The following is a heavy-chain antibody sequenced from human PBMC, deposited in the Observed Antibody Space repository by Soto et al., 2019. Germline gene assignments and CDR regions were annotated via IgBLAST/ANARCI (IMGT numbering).Heavy chain of an antibody. CDR1: GFTFSSYA. Sequence: GGSLRLSCAASGFTFSSYAMSWVRQAPGKGLEWVSAISGSGGSTYYADSVKGRFTISRDNSKNTLYLQMNSLRAEDTAVYYCAKDIILEGRNSDFWSGYYTLPLDYWGQGTLVTVSS. D-gene: IGHD3-3*01. J-gene: IGHJ4*02. V-gene: IGHV3-23*01. CDR3: AKDIILEGRNSDFWSGYYTLPLDY. CDR2: ISGSGGST.